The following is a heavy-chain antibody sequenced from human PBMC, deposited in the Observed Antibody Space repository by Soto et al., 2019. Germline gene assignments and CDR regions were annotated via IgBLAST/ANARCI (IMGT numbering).Heavy chain of an antibody. Sequence: GGSLRLSCAASGFTFSSYCMHWVRQAPGKGLEWVAVISYDGSNKYYADSVKGRFTISRDNAKNTVYLQMNSLRVEDTAVYYCARGAGGYYYMDVWGKGTTVTVSS. D-gene: IGHD3-10*01. J-gene: IGHJ6*03. CDR3: ARGAGGYYYMDV. CDR2: ISYDGSNK. V-gene: IGHV3-30*03. CDR1: GFTFSSYC.